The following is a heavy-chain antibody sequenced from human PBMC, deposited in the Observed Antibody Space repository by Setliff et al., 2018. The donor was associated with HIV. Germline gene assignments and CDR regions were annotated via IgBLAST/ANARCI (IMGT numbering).Heavy chain of an antibody. J-gene: IGHJ6*02. D-gene: IGHD3-10*01. Sequence: ASVKFSCKASGYTFTDYFLHWVRQAPGQGLEWMGWINPNNGDTIYAQKFQGRVTVTRDTSINTAYMVLSSLKSDDTAMYFCARVRRGKAIITTGGMDVWGQGNTVTVSS. V-gene: IGHV1-2*02. CDR3: ARVRRGKAIITTGGMDV. CDR1: GYTFTDYF. CDR2: INPNNGDT.